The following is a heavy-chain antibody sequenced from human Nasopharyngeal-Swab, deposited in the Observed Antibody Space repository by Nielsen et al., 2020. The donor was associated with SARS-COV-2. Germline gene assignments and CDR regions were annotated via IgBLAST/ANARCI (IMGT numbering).Heavy chain of an antibody. J-gene: IGHJ4*02. V-gene: IGHV3-21*01. Sequence: GGPLRLSSAASGFSFNMYILNWFRQAPGKGLKWFSGISSTGDYIYYAASVKGRSTISRDNAKTSLYLQMNSLRAEDAPVYYCVRDTPAMFAYWGQGTLVTVSS. CDR1: GFSFNMYI. CDR2: ISSTGDYI. CDR3: VRDTPAMFAY.